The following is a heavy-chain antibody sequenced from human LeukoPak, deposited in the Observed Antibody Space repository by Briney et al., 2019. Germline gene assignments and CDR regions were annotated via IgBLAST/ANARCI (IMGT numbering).Heavy chain of an antibody. D-gene: IGHD3-10*01. V-gene: IGHV4-34*01. Sequence: SETLSLTCAVSGGLFSGYYWSYIRQPPGRGLEWIGEINHSGSTNYNPSLKSRVTISVDTSKNQFSLKLSSVTAADTAVYYCARLLFESGSWYYFDYWGQGTLVTVSS. CDR2: INHSGST. J-gene: IGHJ4*02. CDR1: GGLFSGYY. CDR3: ARLLFESGSWYYFDY.